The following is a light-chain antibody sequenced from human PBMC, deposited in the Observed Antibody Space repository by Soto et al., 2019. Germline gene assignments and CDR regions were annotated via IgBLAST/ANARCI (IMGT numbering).Light chain of an antibody. CDR1: QDIRNF. CDR3: QKDCWVPV. V-gene: IGKV1-27*01. Sequence: DIQMTQSPTSLSASVGDRVTITCRASQDIRNFVAWYQQKPGKAPKLLIYAASTLQSGVPSRFSGSGSGTDFPLTINSPQPEDVCNYSCQKDCWVPVFGPGTKVEIK. J-gene: IGKJ3*01. CDR2: AAS.